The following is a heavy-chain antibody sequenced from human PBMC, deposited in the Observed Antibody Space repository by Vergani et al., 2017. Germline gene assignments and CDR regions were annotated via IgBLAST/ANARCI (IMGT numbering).Heavy chain of an antibody. D-gene: IGHD4-11*01. CDR2: IDHTGRL. J-gene: IGHJ6*03. V-gene: IGHV4-34*01. Sequence: QVQLQQWGGGLLKPSETLSLTCVVNGGSFTSYHWTWIRQSPGEGLEWVGDIDHTGRLDCNPSLQSRCTMSVDKSRNQFSLTLNSVTATDTAIYFCARVNTETNGHRYYYYYMDVWGQGTAVTVS. CDR1: GGSFTSYH. CDR3: ARVNTETNGHRYYYYYMDV.